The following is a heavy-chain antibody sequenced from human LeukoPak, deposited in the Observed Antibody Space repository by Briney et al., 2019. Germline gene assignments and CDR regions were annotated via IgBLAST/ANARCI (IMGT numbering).Heavy chain of an antibody. D-gene: IGHD6-13*01. CDR1: GGSISSSSYY. V-gene: IGHV4-39*01. CDR2: IYYSGST. J-gene: IGHJ5*02. CDR3: ASSISSSWARGFDP. Sequence: PSETLSLTCTVSGGSISSSSYYWGWIRQPPGKGLEWIGSIYYSGSTYYNPPLKSRVTISVDTSKNQFSLKLSSVTAADTAVYYCASSISSSWARGFDPWGQGTLVTVSS.